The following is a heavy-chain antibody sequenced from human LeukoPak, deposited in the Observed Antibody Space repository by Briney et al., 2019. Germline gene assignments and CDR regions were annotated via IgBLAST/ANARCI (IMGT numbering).Heavy chain of an antibody. CDR2: ISPGSNYI. CDR3: ARGSVGLQRNDWFDP. CDR1: GLSISTYN. Sequence: GGSLRLSCAASGLSISTYNMNWVSQAPGKGLEWVSSISPGSNYIYYADSVRGRFTISRDNAKNSLYLQMNSLRAEDTALYYCARGSVGLQRNDWFDPWGQGTLVTVSS. J-gene: IGHJ5*02. D-gene: IGHD4-11*01. V-gene: IGHV3-21*01.